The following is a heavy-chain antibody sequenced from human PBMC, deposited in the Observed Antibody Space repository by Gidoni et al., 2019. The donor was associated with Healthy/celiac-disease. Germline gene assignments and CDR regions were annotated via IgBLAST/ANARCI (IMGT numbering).Heavy chain of an antibody. CDR1: GFTFSSYA. Sequence: EVQLLESGGGLVQPGGSLRLSCAASGFTFSSYAMSWVRQAPGKGLEWVSAISGSGGSTYYADSVKGRFTISRDNSKNTLYLQMNSLRAEDTAVYYCAKDWLGGRLGELSLYDYWGQGTLVTVSS. CDR3: AKDWLGGRLGELSLYDY. V-gene: IGHV3-23*01. J-gene: IGHJ4*02. CDR2: ISGSGGST. D-gene: IGHD3-16*02.